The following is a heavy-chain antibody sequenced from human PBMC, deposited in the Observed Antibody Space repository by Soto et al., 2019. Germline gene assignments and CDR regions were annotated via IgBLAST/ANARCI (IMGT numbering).Heavy chain of an antibody. CDR1: GFTFSDYA. Sequence: VQLVESGGGVVQPGRSLRLSCAASGFTFSDYAMHWVRQAPGKGLEWVAVVSHDGRNTHYADSVKGRFTISRDSSKNTVSLELTSQRAEDPRVYYWSKGGRQWLVTSDFNYCGQGAVVTVSS. J-gene: IGHJ4*02. V-gene: IGHV3-30*18. CDR2: VSHDGRNT. D-gene: IGHD6-19*01. CDR3: SKGGRQWLVTSDFNY.